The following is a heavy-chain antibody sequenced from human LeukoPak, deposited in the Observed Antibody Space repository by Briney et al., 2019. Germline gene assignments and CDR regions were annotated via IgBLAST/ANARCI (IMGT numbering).Heavy chain of an antibody. CDR3: AGDGEPFHF. V-gene: IGHV3-7*04. D-gene: IGHD1-14*01. J-gene: IGHJ4*02. CDR2: IKQDGSEK. CDR1: GFTFSSYW. Sequence: GGSLRLSCAASGFTFSSYWMSWVRQAPGKGLEWVANIKQDGSEKYYVDSVKGRFTIFRDNAKKSLYLQMNSLRVEDTAVYHCAGDGEPFHFWGQGTLVTVSS.